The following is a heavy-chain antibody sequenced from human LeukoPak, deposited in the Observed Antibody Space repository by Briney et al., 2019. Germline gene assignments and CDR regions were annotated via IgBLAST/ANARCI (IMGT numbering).Heavy chain of an antibody. CDR1: GGTFSSYA. J-gene: IGHJ3*02. D-gene: IGHD5-18*01. CDR2: IIPIFGTA. V-gene: IGHV1-69*05. CDR3: ARVPYSYGSTGAFDI. Sequence: GSSVKVSCKAPGGTFSSYAIGWVRQAPGQGLEWMGGIIPIFGTANYAQKFQGRVTITTDGSTSTAYMELSSLRSEDTAVYYCARVPYSYGSTGAFDIWGQGTVVTVSS.